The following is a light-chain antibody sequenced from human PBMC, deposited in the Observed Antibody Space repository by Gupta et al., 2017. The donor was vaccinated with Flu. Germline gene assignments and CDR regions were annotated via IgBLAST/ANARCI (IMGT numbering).Light chain of an antibody. CDR3: QQYKYWTPA. Sequence: VLTQSPATLSVSPGERATLSCRASQRVSSNLAWYQQQPGQAPRLIIYGASTRATGIPAWCSGRGSGKEFTLTINSLQYEDVAVYYCQQYKYWTPAFGHGTKVEIK. CDR2: GAS. V-gene: IGKV3-15*01. J-gene: IGKJ1*01. CDR1: QRVSSN.